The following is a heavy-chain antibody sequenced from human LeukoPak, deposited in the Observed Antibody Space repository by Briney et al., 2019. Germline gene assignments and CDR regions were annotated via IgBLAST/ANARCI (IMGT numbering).Heavy chain of an antibody. J-gene: IGHJ1*01. V-gene: IGHV1-2*02. CDR2: INPNSGGT. D-gene: IGHD3-10*01. CDR1: GYTFTGYY. Sequence: ASVKVSCKASGYTFTGYYMHWVRQAPGQGLEWMGWINPNSGGTNYAQKFQGRVTMTRDTSISTAYMELSRLRSDDTAVYYCARDSSAAGVFRHWGQGTLVTVSS. CDR3: ARDSSAAGVFRH.